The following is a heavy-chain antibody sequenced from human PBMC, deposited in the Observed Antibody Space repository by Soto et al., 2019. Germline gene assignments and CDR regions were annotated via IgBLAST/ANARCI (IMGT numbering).Heavy chain of an antibody. CDR3: ARRPATAFYYFDY. CDR2: IYYSGST. V-gene: IGHV4-61*01. D-gene: IGHD2-21*02. J-gene: IGHJ4*02. CDR1: GGSVSSGFHY. Sequence: SETLSLTCTVSGGSVSSGFHYWSWIRQPPGKGLEWIGNIYYSGSTNYNPSLKSRVTISVDTSKNQFSLKLNSVTAADTAVYYCARRPATAFYYFDYWDQGTLVTVS.